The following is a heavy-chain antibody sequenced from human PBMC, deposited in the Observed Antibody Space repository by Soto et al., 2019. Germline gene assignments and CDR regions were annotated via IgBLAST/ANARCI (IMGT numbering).Heavy chain of an antibody. CDR2: IYYSGST. CDR1: GGSISSGGYY. D-gene: IGHD2-15*01. J-gene: IGHJ4*02. Sequence: PSETLSRTCTVSGGSISSGGYYWSWIRQHPGKGLEWIGYIYYSGSTYYNPSLKSRVTISVDTSKNQFSLKLSSVTAADTAVYYCARSGKGGYFDYWGQGTLVTVSS. CDR3: ARSGKGGYFDY. V-gene: IGHV4-31*03.